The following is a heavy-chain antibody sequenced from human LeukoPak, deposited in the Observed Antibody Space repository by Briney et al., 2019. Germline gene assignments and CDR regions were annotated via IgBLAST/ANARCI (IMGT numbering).Heavy chain of an antibody. D-gene: IGHD2-2*01. CDR3: ARDVVAARGSFDY. CDR2: IYHSGST. J-gene: IGHJ4*02. Sequence: PSGTLSLTCAVSGGSISSSNWWSWVRQPPGKGLEWIGEIYHSGSTNYNPSLKSRATMSVDMSKNQFSLKLSSVTAADTAVYYCARDVVAARGSFDYWGQGTLVTVSS. V-gene: IGHV4-4*02. CDR1: GGSISSSNW.